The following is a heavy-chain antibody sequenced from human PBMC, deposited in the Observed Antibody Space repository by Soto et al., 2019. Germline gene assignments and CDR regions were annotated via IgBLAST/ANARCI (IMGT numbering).Heavy chain of an antibody. D-gene: IGHD2-21*01. Sequence: GSSSKVSCKASGYTFNMYGIMWVRHPPGQGLEWMGWISAYNGNTNSAEKLRGRLTMTTDASTTTAYMELRSLRSDDTAIYYCARDQGFRVVINSNWFDPWGQGTLVTVSS. CDR2: ISAYNGNT. V-gene: IGHV1-18*01. CDR1: GYTFNMYG. J-gene: IGHJ5*02. CDR3: ARDQGFRVVINSNWFDP.